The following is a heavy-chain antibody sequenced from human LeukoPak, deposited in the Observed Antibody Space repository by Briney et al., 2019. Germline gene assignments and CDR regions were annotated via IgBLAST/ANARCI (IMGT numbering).Heavy chain of an antibody. CDR2: VSVSGLS. V-gene: IGHV4-4*02. CDR3: TRENAAFSPFGY. CDR1: GGSITTTNF. D-gene: IGHD6-13*01. Sequence: SGTLSHTCGVSGGSITTTNFWSWVRQTPGQGLEWIGEVSVSGLSDCNPSLRGRVTMSLDTSKNHLSLKLTSVTAADTAVYYCTRENAAFSPFGYWGQWSLVTV. J-gene: IGHJ4*02.